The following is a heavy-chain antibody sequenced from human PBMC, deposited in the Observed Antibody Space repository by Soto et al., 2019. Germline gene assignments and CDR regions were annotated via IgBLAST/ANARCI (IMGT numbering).Heavy chain of an antibody. V-gene: IGHV4-39*01. CDR3: ARLGSRVHLAGAMGIHFIDF. D-gene: IGHD2-15*01. CDR1: GASITSSSYY. Sequence: SETLSLTCIVSGASITSSSYYWGWIRQPPGKGLEWVGNIYYTGSTYYNPSLKSRVTISVDTSKNLFSLKLTSVSAADTSLYVCARLGSRVHLAGAMGIHFIDFWGRGTLVTVSS. J-gene: IGHJ4*02. CDR2: IYYTGST.